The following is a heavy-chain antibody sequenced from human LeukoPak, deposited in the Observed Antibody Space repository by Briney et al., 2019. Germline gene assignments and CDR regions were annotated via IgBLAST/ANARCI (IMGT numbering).Heavy chain of an antibody. J-gene: IGHJ6*02. V-gene: IGHV4-59*08. Sequence: PSETLSLTCTVSGGPISSYYWSWIRQPPGKGREWIGYIYDSGCTNYNPSLKSRVTISVDTSKNQFSLKLSSVTAADTAVYYCARHSYSAYYYYYGMDVGGQGTTVTVSS. CDR3: ARHSYSAYYYYYGMDV. CDR2: IYDSGCT. CDR1: GGPISSYY. D-gene: IGHD4-11*01.